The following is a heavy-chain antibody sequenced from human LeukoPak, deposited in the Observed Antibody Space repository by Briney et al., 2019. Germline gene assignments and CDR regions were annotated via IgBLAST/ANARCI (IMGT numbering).Heavy chain of an antibody. Sequence: SETLSLTCAVYGGSFSGYYWSWIRQPPGKGLEWIGEINHSGSTNYNPSLKSRVTISVDTSKNQFSLNLSSVTAADTAVYYCARAMSDYDYVWGSYRFEGWFDPWGQGTLVTVSS. D-gene: IGHD3-16*02. CDR3: ARAMSDYDYVWGSYRFEGWFDP. V-gene: IGHV4-34*01. CDR1: GGSFSGYY. J-gene: IGHJ5*02. CDR2: INHSGST.